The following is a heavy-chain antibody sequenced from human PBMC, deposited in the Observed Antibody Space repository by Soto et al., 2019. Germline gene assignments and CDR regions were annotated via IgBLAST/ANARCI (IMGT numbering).Heavy chain of an antibody. V-gene: IGHV4-31*03. CDR2: IYYSGST. Sequence: SETLSLTCTVSGGSISSGGYYWSWIRQHPWKGLEWIGYIYYSGSTYYNPSLKSRVTISVDTSKNQFSLKLSSVTAADTAVYYCARDLAVALIDYWGQGTLVTVSS. CDR3: ARDLAVALIDY. CDR1: GGSISSGGYY. J-gene: IGHJ4*02. D-gene: IGHD6-19*01.